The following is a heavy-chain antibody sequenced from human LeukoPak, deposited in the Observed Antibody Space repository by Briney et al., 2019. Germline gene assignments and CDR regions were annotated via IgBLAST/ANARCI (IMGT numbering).Heavy chain of an antibody. Sequence: PSETLSLTCAVSGSSIRDGYDWGWIRQPPGKGLEWIGSISHSGSTFYNPFLRSRVTISLDTSKNQFSLKLMSVTAADTAVYYCARAAGGRYGGNPWWFSDLWGRGTLVTVSS. J-gene: IGHJ2*01. V-gene: IGHV4-38-2*01. CDR1: GSSIRDGYD. D-gene: IGHD4-23*01. CDR3: ARAAGGRYGGNPWWFSDL. CDR2: ISHSGST.